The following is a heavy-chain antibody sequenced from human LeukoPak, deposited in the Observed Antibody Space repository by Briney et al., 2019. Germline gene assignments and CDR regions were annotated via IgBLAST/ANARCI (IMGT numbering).Heavy chain of an antibody. CDR2: IYYSGST. J-gene: IGHJ4*02. D-gene: IGHD1-26*01. V-gene: IGHV4-59*01. Sequence: SETLSLTCTVSGGSISSYYWTWIRQPPGEGLEWIGYIYYSGSTNYNPSLTSRVTISVDTSKNQFSLKRTSVTAADTAVYYCARGVNSGYFDYCGQGTLVTVSS. CDR3: ARGVNSGYFDY. CDR1: GGSISSYY.